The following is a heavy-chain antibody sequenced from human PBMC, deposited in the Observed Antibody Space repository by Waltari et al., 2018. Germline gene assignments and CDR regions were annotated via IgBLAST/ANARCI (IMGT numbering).Heavy chain of an antibody. CDR1: GLTFSSYG. CDR2: IWYDGRNK. D-gene: IGHD1-26*01. CDR3: AKDLRRRVGAMEV. J-gene: IGHJ4*02. Sequence: QVQLVESGGGVVQPGRSLRLSCAASGLTFSSYGMHWVRQAPGKGRAWVAVIWYDGRNKYYADSVKGRFTISRDNSKNTLYLQMNSLRAEDTAVYYCAKDLRRRVGAMEVWGQGTLVTVSS. V-gene: IGHV3-33*06.